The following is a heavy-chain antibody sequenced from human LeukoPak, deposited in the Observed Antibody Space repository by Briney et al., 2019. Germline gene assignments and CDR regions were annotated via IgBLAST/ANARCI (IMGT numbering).Heavy chain of an antibody. CDR1: CGSMSPFY. CDR2: SYYSGGT. CDR3: AVNSTKHTFDI. D-gene: IGHD1-1*01. V-gene: IGHV4-59*08. Sequence: ETLSLTCTVSCGSMSPFYWSWIRPSPGKGLEWIGSSYYSGGTNYNPSLKSRATISVDTSKNQFSLELSSVTAADTAVYYCAVNSTKHTFDIWGQGTMVTVSS. J-gene: IGHJ3*02.